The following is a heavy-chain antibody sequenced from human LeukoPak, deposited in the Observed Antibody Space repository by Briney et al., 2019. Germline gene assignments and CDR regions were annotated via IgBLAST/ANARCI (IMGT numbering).Heavy chain of an antibody. Sequence: PSGTLSLTCTVSGGSISSYYWSWIRQPPGKGREWIGYIYYSGTTNYNPSLESRVTISVDTSKNQFSLRLSSETAADTAVYYCARASFVEYNTAFLVWGQGTLVSVSS. CDR2: IYYSGTT. J-gene: IGHJ4*02. V-gene: IGHV4-59*01. CDR1: GGSISSYY. CDR3: ARASFVEYNTAFLV. D-gene: IGHD3-3*01.